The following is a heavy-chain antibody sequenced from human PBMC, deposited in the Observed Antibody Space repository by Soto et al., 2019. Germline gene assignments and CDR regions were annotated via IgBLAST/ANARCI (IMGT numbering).Heavy chain of an antibody. D-gene: IGHD3-16*01. J-gene: IGHJ3*02. CDR2: IYYSGST. Sequence: QVQLQESGPGLVKPSQTLSLTCTVSGGSISSGDYYWSWIRQPPGKGLEWIGYIYYSGSTYYNPSLQSRVTISXXTXKXXFSLKLSSVTAADTAVYYCALTLGDTEELGGAFDIWGQGTMVTVSS. V-gene: IGHV4-30-4*01. CDR1: GGSISSGDYY. CDR3: ALTLGDTEELGGAFDI.